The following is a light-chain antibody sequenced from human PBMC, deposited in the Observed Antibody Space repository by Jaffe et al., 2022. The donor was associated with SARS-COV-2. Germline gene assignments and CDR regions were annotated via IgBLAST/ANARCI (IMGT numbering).Light chain of an antibody. CDR2: EAS. Sequence: DIQMTQSPSALSASVGDRVTITCRASQSIGRRLAWYQQKPGQAPKLLVHEASTLESGVPSTFSGSGSGTEFTLTISSLQPDDFSTYYCQQYTNYPYTFGQGTKLEIK. CDR1: QSIGRR. CDR3: QQYTNYPYT. V-gene: IGKV1-5*03. J-gene: IGKJ2*01.